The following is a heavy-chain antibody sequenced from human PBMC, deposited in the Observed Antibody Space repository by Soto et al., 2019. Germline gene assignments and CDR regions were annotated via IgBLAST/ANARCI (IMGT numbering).Heavy chain of an antibody. V-gene: IGHV1-69*02. J-gene: IGHJ4*02. CDR2: FNPIRSVS. CDR3: ACNYGSGYRAFDS. Sequence: QVQLVQSGAEVKSAGSSVKVSCKASGDTFNFYSINWVRQAPGLGLEWVGRFNPIRSVSNYAQRFQGRVTRTADKSTGTAYMELRSLRSEDTAIYYCACNYGSGYRAFDSWGQGALVTVSS. D-gene: IGHD3-10*01. CDR1: GDTFNFYS.